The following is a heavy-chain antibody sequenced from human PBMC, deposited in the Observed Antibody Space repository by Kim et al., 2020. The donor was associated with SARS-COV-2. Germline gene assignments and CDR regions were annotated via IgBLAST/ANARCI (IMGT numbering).Heavy chain of an antibody. CDR1: GFTFSSYA. Sequence: GGSLRLSCAASGFTFSSYAMSWVRQAPGKGLEWVSAISGSGGSTYYADSVKGRFTISRDNSKNTLYLQMNSLRAEDTAVYYCAKSSRWLVPDYYYGMDVWGQGTTVTVSS. J-gene: IGHJ6*02. D-gene: IGHD6-19*01. V-gene: IGHV3-23*01. CDR3: AKSSRWLVPDYYYGMDV. CDR2: ISGSGGST.